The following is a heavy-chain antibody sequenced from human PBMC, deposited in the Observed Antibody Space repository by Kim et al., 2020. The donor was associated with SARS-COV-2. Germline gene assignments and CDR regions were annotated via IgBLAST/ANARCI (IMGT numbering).Heavy chain of an antibody. J-gene: IGHJ5*02. Sequence: GGSKYYADSGKGRFTISRDNSKNTLYLQMNSLRAEDTAVYYCANLYGDSAWGQGTLVTVSS. V-gene: IGHV3-23*01. CDR2: GGSK. D-gene: IGHD4-17*01. CDR3: ANLYGDSA.